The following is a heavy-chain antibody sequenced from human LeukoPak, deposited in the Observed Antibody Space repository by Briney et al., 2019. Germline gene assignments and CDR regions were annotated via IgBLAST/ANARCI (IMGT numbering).Heavy chain of an antibody. CDR1: GFTFSSYG. J-gene: IGHJ4*02. CDR3: AKNWNYFDY. D-gene: IGHD1-1*01. CDR2: ISYDGSNK. Sequence: GGSLRLSCAASGFTFSSYGMHWVRQAPGKGLEWVAVISYDGSNKYYAGSVKGRFTISRDNSKNTLYLQMNSLRAEDTAVYYCAKNWNYFDYWGQGTLVTVSS. V-gene: IGHV3-30*18.